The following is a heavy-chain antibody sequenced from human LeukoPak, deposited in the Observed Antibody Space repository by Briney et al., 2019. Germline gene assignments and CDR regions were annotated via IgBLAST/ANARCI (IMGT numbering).Heavy chain of an antibody. Sequence: SETLSLTCTVSGGAISSYYWSWIRQPPGKGLEWIGYIYYSGSTNYNPSLKSRVTISVDTSKNQFSLKLSSVTAADTAVYYCARDTPGGFQHWGQGTLVTVSS. J-gene: IGHJ1*01. D-gene: IGHD2-15*01. CDR1: GGAISSYY. V-gene: IGHV4-59*01. CDR3: ARDTPGGFQH. CDR2: IYYSGST.